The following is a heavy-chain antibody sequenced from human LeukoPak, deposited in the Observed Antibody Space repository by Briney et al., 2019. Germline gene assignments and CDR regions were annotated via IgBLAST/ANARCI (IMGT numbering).Heavy chain of an antibody. V-gene: IGHV4-39*07. Sequence: SETLSLTCTVSGGSISSSSYYWGGIRQPPGKGLEWIGSIYYSGSTYYNPSLKSRVTISVDTSKNQFSLKLSSVTAVDTAVYYCAKGVDAFDIWGQGTMVTVSS. CDR2: IYYSGST. CDR1: GGSISSSSYY. J-gene: IGHJ3*02. CDR3: AKGVDAFDI.